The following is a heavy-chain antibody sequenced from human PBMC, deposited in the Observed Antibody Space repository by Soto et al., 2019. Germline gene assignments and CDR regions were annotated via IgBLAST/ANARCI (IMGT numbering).Heavy chain of an antibody. V-gene: IGHV3-30-3*01. Sequence: VGSLRLSCAASGFTFSSYAMHWVRQAPGKGLEWVAVISYDGSNKYYADSVKGRFTISRDNSKNTLYLQMNSLRAEDTAVYYCARDGEAAAGTFDYWGQGTLVTVSS. J-gene: IGHJ4*02. D-gene: IGHD6-13*01. CDR3: ARDGEAAAGTFDY. CDR2: ISYDGSNK. CDR1: GFTFSSYA.